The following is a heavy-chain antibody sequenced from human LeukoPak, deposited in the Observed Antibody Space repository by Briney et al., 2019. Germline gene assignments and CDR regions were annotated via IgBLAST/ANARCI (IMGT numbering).Heavy chain of an antibody. Sequence: PSETLSLTCTVSGGSTSSYYWSWIRQPPGKGLEWIGYIYYSGSTNYNPSLKSRVTISVDTSKNQFSLKLSSVTAADTAVYYCAREINDWGQGTLVTVSS. V-gene: IGHV4-59*01. CDR1: GGSTSSYY. D-gene: IGHD5-24*01. J-gene: IGHJ4*02. CDR3: AREIND. CDR2: IYYSGST.